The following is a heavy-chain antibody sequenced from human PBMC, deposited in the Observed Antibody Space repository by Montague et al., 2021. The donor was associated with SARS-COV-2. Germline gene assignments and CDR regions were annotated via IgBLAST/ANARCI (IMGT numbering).Heavy chain of an antibody. J-gene: IGHJ6*02. CDR2: IKQDGSEK. CDR3: ARDLRRERLRLTPYYYYGMDV. CDR1: GFTFSSYW. Sequence: SLRLSCAASGFTFSSYWMSWVRQAPGKGLEWVANIKQDGSEKYYVDSVKGRFTISRDNAKNLLYLQMNSLRAEDTAVYYCARDLRRERLRLTPYYYYGMDVWGQGTTVTVSS. D-gene: IGHD5-12*01. V-gene: IGHV3-7*03.